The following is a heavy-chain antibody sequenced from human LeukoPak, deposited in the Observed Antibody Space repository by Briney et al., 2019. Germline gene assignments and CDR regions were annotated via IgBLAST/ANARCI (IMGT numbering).Heavy chain of an antibody. CDR3: ARALRLWGGNSGIAFDI. J-gene: IGHJ3*02. D-gene: IGHD4-23*01. V-gene: IGHV4-59*01. CDR1: GGSISSYY. CDR2: IYNSGST. Sequence: TETLSLTCTVSGGSISSYYWSWIRQPPGKGLEWIGYIYNSGSTNYNHSLKSRVTISEDMSNNQFSLKLSSVTAADTAVYYCARALRLWGGNSGIAFDIWGHGTMVTVSS.